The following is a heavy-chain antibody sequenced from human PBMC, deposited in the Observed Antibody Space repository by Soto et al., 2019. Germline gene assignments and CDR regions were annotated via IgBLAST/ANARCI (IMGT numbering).Heavy chain of an antibody. CDR1: GFTFSSYW. Sequence: AVGSLRLSCAASGFTFSSYWMSWVRQAPGKGLEWVANIKQDGSEKYYVDSVKGRFTISRDNAKNSLYLQMNSLRAEDTAVYYCARDDITMVRGVISTYYYYGMDVWGQGTTVTVSS. J-gene: IGHJ6*02. CDR2: IKQDGSEK. D-gene: IGHD3-10*01. CDR3: ARDDITMVRGVISTYYYYGMDV. V-gene: IGHV3-7*01.